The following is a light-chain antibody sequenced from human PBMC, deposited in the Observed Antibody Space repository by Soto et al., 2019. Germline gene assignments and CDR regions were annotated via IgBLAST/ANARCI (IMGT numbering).Light chain of an antibody. CDR1: QSISSW. CDR2: KAS. V-gene: IGKV1-5*03. Sequence: DIQMTQSPSTLSASVGDRVTITCRASQSISSWLAWYQQKPGKAPKLLIYKASNLESWVPSRFSGSGSGTEFTLTISSLQPDDFAPYYCQQYNSYWTFGQGTKVEIK. J-gene: IGKJ1*01. CDR3: QQYNSYWT.